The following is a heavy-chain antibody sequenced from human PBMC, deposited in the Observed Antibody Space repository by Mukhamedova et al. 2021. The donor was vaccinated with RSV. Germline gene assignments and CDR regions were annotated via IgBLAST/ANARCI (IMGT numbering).Heavy chain of an antibody. CDR2: IWSDGNNK. J-gene: IGHJ5*02. CDR3: ATYGLFVTGFDP. Sequence: GFTFSRYGMHWVRQAPGKGLEWVAAIWSDGNNKYYADSVKDRFTISRDNSKNTLYLQMNSLRPEDTAVYYCATYGLFVTGFDPW. CDR1: GFTFSRYG. D-gene: IGHD4-17*01. V-gene: IGHV3-33*01.